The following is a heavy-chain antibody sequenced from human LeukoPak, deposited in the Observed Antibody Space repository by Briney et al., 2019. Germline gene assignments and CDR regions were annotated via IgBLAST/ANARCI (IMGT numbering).Heavy chain of an antibody. CDR2: INEDGSTT. CDR1: GFTFSSDW. Sequence: GGSLRLSCAASGFTFSSDWMHWVRQAPGRGQVWGSGINEDGSTTNYAESAKGRSTIFRENAKNTLHRQMNRLRPEDTSVYYCVREVGGRLRHWGEGTLVTVSS. D-gene: IGHD1-26*01. J-gene: IGHJ4*02. CDR3: VREVGGRLRH. V-gene: IGHV3-74*01.